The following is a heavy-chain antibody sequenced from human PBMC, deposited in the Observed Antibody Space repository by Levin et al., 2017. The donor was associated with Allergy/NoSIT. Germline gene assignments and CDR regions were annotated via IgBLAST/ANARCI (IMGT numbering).Heavy chain of an antibody. CDR1: GGSFSGYY. Sequence: SETLSLTCAVYGGSFSGYYWSWIRQPPGKGLEWIGEINHSGSTNYNPSLKSRVTISVDTSKNQFSLKLSSVTAADTAVYYCARGRQQLVYTRFDPWGQGTLVTVSS. CDR2: INHSGST. D-gene: IGHD6-13*01. V-gene: IGHV4-34*01. J-gene: IGHJ5*02. CDR3: ARGRQQLVYTRFDP.